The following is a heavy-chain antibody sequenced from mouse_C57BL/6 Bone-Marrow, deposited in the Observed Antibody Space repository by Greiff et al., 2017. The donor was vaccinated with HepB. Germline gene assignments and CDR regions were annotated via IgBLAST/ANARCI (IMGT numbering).Heavy chain of an antibody. CDR2: INPNYGTT. J-gene: IGHJ2*01. CDR3: ASGDYYGSRPRNFDY. CDR1: GYSFTDYN. V-gene: IGHV1-39*01. Sequence: SGPELVKPGASVKISCKASGYSFTDYNMNWVKQSNGKSLEWIGVINPNYGTTSYNQKFKGKATLTVDQSSSTAYMQLNSLTSEDSAVYYCASGDYYGSRPRNFDYWGQGTTLTVSS. D-gene: IGHD1-1*01.